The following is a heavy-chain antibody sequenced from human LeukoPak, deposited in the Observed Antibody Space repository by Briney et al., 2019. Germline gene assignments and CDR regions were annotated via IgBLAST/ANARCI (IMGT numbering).Heavy chain of an antibody. J-gene: IGHJ4*02. Sequence: SQTLSLTCTVSGGSISSGSYSWSWIRQPAEKGLEWIGRFYTSGSTNYNPSLKSRVTISVDKSKNQFSLKLSSVTAADTAVYYCARGPRLRYNYGSGSYGYFDYWGQGTLVTVSS. CDR3: ARGPRLRYNYGSGSYGYFDY. CDR2: FYTSGST. V-gene: IGHV4-61*02. CDR1: GGSISSGSYS. D-gene: IGHD3-10*01.